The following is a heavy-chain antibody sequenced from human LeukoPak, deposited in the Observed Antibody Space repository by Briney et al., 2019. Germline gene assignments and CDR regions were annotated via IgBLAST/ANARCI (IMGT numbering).Heavy chain of an antibody. V-gene: IGHV3-30-3*01. D-gene: IGHD4-23*01. J-gene: IGHJ4*02. CDR2: ISYDENNK. CDR3: TRGGGLKDFDY. CDR1: GFTFSTYA. Sequence: GRSLRLSCAASGFTFSTYAMHWVRQTPAKGLEWVAVISYDENNKYYADSVKGRFTISRDNSKNTLFPQMNSLRTEDTAVYYCTRGGGLKDFDYWGQGTLVTVSS.